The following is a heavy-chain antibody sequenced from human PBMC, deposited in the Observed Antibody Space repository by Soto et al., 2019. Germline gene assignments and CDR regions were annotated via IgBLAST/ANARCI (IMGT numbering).Heavy chain of an antibody. D-gene: IGHD5-12*01. Sequence: PSETLSLTCTVSGGSISSGVYYWSWIRQHPGKGLEWIGYIYYSGSTYYNPSLKSRVTISVDTSKNQFSLKLSSVTAADTAVYYCARDRRDGYQGQRGIFDYWGQGTLVTVSS. V-gene: IGHV4-31*03. J-gene: IGHJ4*02. CDR1: GGSISSGVYY. CDR2: IYYSGST. CDR3: ARDRRDGYQGQRGIFDY.